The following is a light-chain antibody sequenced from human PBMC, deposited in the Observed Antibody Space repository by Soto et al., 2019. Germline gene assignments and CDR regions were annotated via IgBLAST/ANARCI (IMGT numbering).Light chain of an antibody. CDR1: SSDVGGYNY. Sequence: QSALTQPVSVSGSPGQSITISCTGTSSDVGGYNYVSWYQQHPGKAPKLMIYEVNNRPSGVSNRFSGSKSGNTASLTISGLQAEDDADYYCTSFTSSITLVFGGGTKVTVL. CDR2: EVN. V-gene: IGLV2-14*01. CDR3: TSFTSSITLV. J-gene: IGLJ3*02.